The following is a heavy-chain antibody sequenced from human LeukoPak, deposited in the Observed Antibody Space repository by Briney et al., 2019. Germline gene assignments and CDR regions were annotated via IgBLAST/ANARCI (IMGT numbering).Heavy chain of an antibody. D-gene: IGHD5-24*01. CDR1: GGSFSGYY. J-gene: IGHJ4*02. CDR2: INHSGSA. V-gene: IGHV4-34*01. CDR3: ARGDGYKRVFSN. Sequence: PSETLSLTCAVYGGSFSGYYWSWIRQPPGKGLEWIGEINHSGSANYNPSLKSRVTISVDTSKNQFSLKLSSATAADTAVYYCARGDGYKRVFSNWGQGTLVTVSS.